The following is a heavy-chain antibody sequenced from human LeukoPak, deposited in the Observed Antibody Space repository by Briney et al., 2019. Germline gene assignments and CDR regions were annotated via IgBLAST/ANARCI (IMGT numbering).Heavy chain of an antibody. J-gene: IGHJ3*02. Sequence: PSETLSLTCTVSGGSVSSGTYFLNWIRQAPGKGLEWIGYIDYNGRTNYNPSLKSRVTISVDTSKNQFSLKLNSVTAADTAVYYCARRRDYYDSRGYYAFDIWGHGTMVTVSS. D-gene: IGHD3-22*01. CDR1: GGSVSSGTYF. V-gene: IGHV4-61*01. CDR3: ARRRDYYDSRGYYAFDI. CDR2: IDYNGRT.